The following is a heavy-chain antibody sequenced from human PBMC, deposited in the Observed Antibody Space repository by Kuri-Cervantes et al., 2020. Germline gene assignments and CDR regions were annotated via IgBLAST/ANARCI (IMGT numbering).Heavy chain of an antibody. V-gene: IGHV3-21*04. CDR3: AKFLGTRRKPYGRILLTLGYIDS. CDR1: GFTLSTYN. Sequence: GGSLRLSCAASGFTLSTYNMSWVRQAPGKGLEWVSSISTSSSYIFYADSVKGRFTISRDNAKNTLYLQMNGLRAEDTAVYYCAKFLGTRRKPYGRILLTLGYIDSWGQGTLVTVSS. CDR2: ISTSSSYI. D-gene: IGHD6-13*01. J-gene: IGHJ4*02.